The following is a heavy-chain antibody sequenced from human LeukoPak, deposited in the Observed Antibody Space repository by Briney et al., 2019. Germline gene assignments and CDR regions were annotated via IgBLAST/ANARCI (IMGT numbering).Heavy chain of an antibody. CDR1: GFTVSSNY. V-gene: IGHV3-53*01. J-gene: IGHJ4*02. D-gene: IGHD3-22*01. Sequence: GGSLRLSCAASGFTVSSNYMSWVRQAPGKGLEWVSVMYSGGNTYYADSVKGRFTISRDNSKNTLHLQMNSLRAEDTAVYYCTTEVGYYYDSSGYQILRWGQGTLVTVSS. CDR3: TTEVGYYYDSSGYQILR. CDR2: MYSGGNT.